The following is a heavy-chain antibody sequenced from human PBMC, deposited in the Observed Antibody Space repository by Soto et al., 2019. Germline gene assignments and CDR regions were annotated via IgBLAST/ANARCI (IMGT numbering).Heavy chain of an antibody. CDR2: IFHDGTA. D-gene: IGHD3-10*01. V-gene: IGHV4-38-2*01. Sequence: SETLSLTCDVSVEPMTGGYYWGWIRQSPGKGLEWIGEIFHDGTANYYPSFERRVAISVDTSKNQFSLKLTSVTAADTAIYFCARLVYDTRLNYMYFDFWGQGALVTVSS. J-gene: IGHJ4*02. CDR3: ARLVYDTRLNYMYFDF. CDR1: VEPMTGGYY.